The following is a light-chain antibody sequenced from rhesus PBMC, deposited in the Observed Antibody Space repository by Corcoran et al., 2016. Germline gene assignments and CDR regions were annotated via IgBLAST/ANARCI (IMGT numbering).Light chain of an antibody. J-gene: IGKJ1*01. V-gene: IGKV1-32*01. Sequence: DIQMTQSPSSLSASGGDRVTITSRASQGISSYLNWYQQKPGKALKLLIYYANRLESGIPSRISVSGSGTEFTHTVSSLQPDDFATYCCQRCKSIPWTFGQGAKVEIK. CDR2: YAN. CDR1: QGISSY. CDR3: QRCKSIPWT.